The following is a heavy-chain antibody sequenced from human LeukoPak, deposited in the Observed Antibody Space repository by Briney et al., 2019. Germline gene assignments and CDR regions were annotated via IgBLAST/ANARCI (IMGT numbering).Heavy chain of an antibody. Sequence: SETLSLTCTVSGGSISSGGYYWSWIRQPPGKGLKWIGYIYHSGSTYYNPSLKSRVTISVDRSKNQFSLKLSSVTAADTAVYYCARAWSEWLSLPAFYFDYWGQGTLVTVSS. D-gene: IGHD3-3*01. V-gene: IGHV4-30-2*01. J-gene: IGHJ4*02. CDR2: IYHSGST. CDR1: GGSISSGGYY. CDR3: ARAWSEWLSLPAFYFDY.